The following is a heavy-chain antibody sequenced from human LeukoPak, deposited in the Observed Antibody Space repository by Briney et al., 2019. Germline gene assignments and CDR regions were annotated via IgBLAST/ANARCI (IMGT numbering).Heavy chain of an antibody. CDR2: IWYDGSDK. CDR3: AREGYSSSSSTTYFFDY. Sequence: GGSLRLSCAASGFTFSNYAMHWVRQAPGKGLEWVAIIWYDGSDKYYADSVKGRFTISRDNSKNTLYLQMNSLRAEDTAVYHCAREGYSSSSSTTYFFDYWGQGTLVTVSS. D-gene: IGHD6-6*01. CDR1: GFTFSNYA. J-gene: IGHJ4*02. V-gene: IGHV3-33*01.